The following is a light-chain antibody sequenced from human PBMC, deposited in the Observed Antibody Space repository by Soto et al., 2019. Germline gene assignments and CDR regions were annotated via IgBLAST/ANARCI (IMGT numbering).Light chain of an antibody. V-gene: IGLV2-14*01. CDR3: SSPTISPSL. CDR1: SSDVDFYNF. J-gene: IGLJ1*01. CDR2: EVS. Sequence: QSVLTQPASVPGSPGQSITISCTGTSSDVDFYNFVSWYQQHPGKAPKLMIYEVSNRSSGVSSRFSGSKSGNTASLTISGLRAEDEADYYCSSPTISPSLLGTGTKLTVL.